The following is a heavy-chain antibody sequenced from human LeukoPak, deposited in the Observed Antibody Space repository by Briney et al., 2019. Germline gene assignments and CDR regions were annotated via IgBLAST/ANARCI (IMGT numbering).Heavy chain of an antibody. CDR3: AHGSMYQLDY. CDR1: GFTFSSYG. V-gene: IGHV3-30*03. D-gene: IGHD2-2*01. Sequence: GGSLRLSCAASGFTFSSYGMHWVRQAPGKGLEWVAVISYDGSNKYFADSVKGRFTISRDNAKNTLYLQMNSLRAEDTAVYYCAHGSMYQLDYWGQGTLVTVSS. J-gene: IGHJ4*02. CDR2: ISYDGSNK.